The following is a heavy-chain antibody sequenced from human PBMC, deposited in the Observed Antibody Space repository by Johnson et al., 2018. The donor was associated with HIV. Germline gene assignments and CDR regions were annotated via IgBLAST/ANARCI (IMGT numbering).Heavy chain of an antibody. D-gene: IGHD3-3*01. CDR3: AKAIPYDFWSGYYAFDI. J-gene: IGHJ3*02. CDR1: GFTFSSYA. CDR2: ISGSGGST. V-gene: IGHV3-23*04. Sequence: VQLVESGGGLIQPGGSLRLSCAASGFTFSSYAMHWVRQAPGKGLEWVSAISGSGGSTYYADSVKGRFTISRDNSKNTLYLQMNSLRAEDTAVYYCAKAIPYDFWSGYYAFDIWGQGTIVTVSS.